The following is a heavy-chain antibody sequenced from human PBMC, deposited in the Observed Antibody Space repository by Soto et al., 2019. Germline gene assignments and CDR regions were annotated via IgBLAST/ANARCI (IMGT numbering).Heavy chain of an antibody. D-gene: IGHD4-17*01. CDR3: ARGLRISILDALDI. J-gene: IGHJ3*02. Sequence: GGSLRLSCAASGFTFSSYDMHWVRQATGKGLEWVSAIGTAGDTYYPGSVKGRFTISRENAKNSLYLQMNSLRAGDTAVYYCARGLRISILDALDIWGQGTMVTV. V-gene: IGHV3-13*01. CDR2: IGTAGDT. CDR1: GFTFSSYD.